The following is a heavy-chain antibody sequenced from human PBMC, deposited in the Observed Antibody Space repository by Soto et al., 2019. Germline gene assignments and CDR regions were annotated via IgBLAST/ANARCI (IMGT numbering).Heavy chain of an antibody. D-gene: IGHD3-3*01. Sequence: RGESLKISCKGSGYSFTSYWIGWVRQMPGKGLEWMGIIYPGDSDTRYSPSFQGQVTISADKSISTAYLQWSSLKASDTAMYYCARVERDFWSGYYSFDYWGQGTLVTVSS. CDR1: GYSFTSYW. CDR2: IYPGDSDT. V-gene: IGHV5-51*01. J-gene: IGHJ4*02. CDR3: ARVERDFWSGYYSFDY.